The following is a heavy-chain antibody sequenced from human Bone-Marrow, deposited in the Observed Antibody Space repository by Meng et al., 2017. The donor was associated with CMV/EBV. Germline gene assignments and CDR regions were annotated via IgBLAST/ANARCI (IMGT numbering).Heavy chain of an antibody. CDR3: ARLMLDVNRYYYGMDV. CDR1: GFTFSSFW. Sequence: GGSLRLSCAASGFTFSSFWMAWVRQAPGKGLEWVGKIKQDESVIQNVGSVKGRFTITRDNAKTSLFLQMNSLRAEDTAVYYCARLMLDVNRYYYGMDVWGEGTPVTVSS. CDR2: IKQDESVI. D-gene: IGHD2-8*01. V-gene: IGHV3-7*01. J-gene: IGHJ6*04.